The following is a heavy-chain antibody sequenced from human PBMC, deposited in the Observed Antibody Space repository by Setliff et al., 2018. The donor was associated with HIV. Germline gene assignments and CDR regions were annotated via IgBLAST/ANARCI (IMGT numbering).Heavy chain of an antibody. CDR3: ARRREGIAVAGTPDY. V-gene: IGHV1-18*01. J-gene: IGHJ4*02. CDR2: ISAYNGNT. Sequence: ASVKVSCKASGYTFTSYGISWVRQAPGQGLEWMGWISAYNGNTNYAQKLQGRVTMTTDASTSTAYMELRSLRSDDTAVYYCARRREGIAVAGTPDYWGQGTLVTVSS. D-gene: IGHD6-19*01. CDR1: GYTFTSYG.